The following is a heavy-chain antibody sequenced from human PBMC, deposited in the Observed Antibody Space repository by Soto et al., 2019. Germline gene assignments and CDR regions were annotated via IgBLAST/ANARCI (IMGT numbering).Heavy chain of an antibody. D-gene: IGHD2-2*01. V-gene: IGHV3-15*01. CDR2: IKSKTDGGTT. CDR1: GFTFSNAW. CDR3: TTVDCSSTSCNEEGYYYYMDV. J-gene: IGHJ6*03. Sequence: GALRLSCAASGFTFSNAWMSWVRQAPGKGLEWVGRIKSKTDGGTTDYAAPVKGRFTISRDDSKNTLYLQMNSLKTEDTAVYYCTTVDCSSTSCNEEGYYYYMDVWGKGTTVTVSS.